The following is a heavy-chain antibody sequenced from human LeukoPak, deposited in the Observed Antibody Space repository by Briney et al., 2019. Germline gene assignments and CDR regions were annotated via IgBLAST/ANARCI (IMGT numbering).Heavy chain of an antibody. CDR3: ATTGLLGDIP. CDR2: ISKNGKTI. D-gene: IGHD2-21*01. V-gene: IGHV3-11*01. J-gene: IGHJ5*02. CDR1: GFTFSDYY. Sequence: PGGSLRLSCAASGFTFSDYYMSWIRQAPGKGLGWLSYISKNGKTIYYADSVKGRFTISRDNAKKSVYLQMNSLRAEDTAVYYCATTGLLGDIPWGQGTLVTVSS.